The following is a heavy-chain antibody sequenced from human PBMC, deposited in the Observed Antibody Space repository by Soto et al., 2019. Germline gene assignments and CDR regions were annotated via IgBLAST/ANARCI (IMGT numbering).Heavy chain of an antibody. J-gene: IGHJ4*02. Sequence: QVQLQESGPGLVKPSQTLSLTCTVSGGSISSGDYYWSWIRQPPGKGLEWIGYIYYSGSTYYNPSLKSRVTIXVXTXQNQFSLKLSSVTAADTAVYYCARVGSSIATRPFDYWGQGTLVTVSS. D-gene: IGHD6-6*01. CDR3: ARVGSSIATRPFDY. CDR2: IYYSGST. CDR1: GGSISSGDYY. V-gene: IGHV4-30-4*01.